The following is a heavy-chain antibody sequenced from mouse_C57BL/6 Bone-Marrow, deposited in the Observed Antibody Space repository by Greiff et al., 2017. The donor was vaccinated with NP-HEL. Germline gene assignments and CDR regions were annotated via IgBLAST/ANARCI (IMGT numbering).Heavy chain of an antibody. CDR1: GYTFTSYW. D-gene: IGHD1-1*01. V-gene: IGHV1-69*01. Sequence: VQLQQPGAELVMPGASVKLSCKASGYTFTSYWMHWVKQRPGQGLEWIGEIDPSDSYTNYNQKFKGKSTLTVDKSSSTAYMQLSSLTSEDSAVYYCAIRSYNYFDYWGQGTTLTVSS. J-gene: IGHJ2*01. CDR2: IDPSDSYT. CDR3: AIRSYNYFDY.